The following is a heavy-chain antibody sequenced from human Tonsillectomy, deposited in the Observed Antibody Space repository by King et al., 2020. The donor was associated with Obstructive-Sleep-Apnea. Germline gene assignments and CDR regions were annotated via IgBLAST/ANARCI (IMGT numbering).Heavy chain of an antibody. Sequence: QLQESGPGLVKPSQTLSLTCTVSGGSITTGDYYWSWIRHPPGKGLEWIGNIYHRGGTYYDPSFKSRVTFSLDTSKNQFSLNPASVTAADTAVYYCARLELYYYDSSGKYSDAFDVWGQGTMATVSS. V-gene: IGHV4-30-4*08. CDR2: IYHRGGT. D-gene: IGHD3-22*01. J-gene: IGHJ3*01. CDR1: GGSITTGDYY. CDR3: ARLELYYYDSSGKYSDAFDV.